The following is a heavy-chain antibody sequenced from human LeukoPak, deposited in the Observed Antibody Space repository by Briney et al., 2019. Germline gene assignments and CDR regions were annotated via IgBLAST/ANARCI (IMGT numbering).Heavy chain of an antibody. V-gene: IGHV1-8*01. J-gene: IGHJ4*02. CDR2: MNPNSGNT. CDR1: GYSFTIYD. Sequence: ASVTVSFTASGYSFTIYDINWVRQAHGQGNEWMGWMNPNSGNTGYAQKFQGRVTMTRNTSISAAYMELSSLRSDDTAVYYCARGLRGRSEPFNYWGQGTLVTVSS. D-gene: IGHD4/OR15-4a*01. CDR3: ARGLRGRSEPFNY.